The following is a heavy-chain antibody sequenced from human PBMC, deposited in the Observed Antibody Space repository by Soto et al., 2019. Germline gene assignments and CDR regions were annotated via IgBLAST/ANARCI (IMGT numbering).Heavy chain of an antibody. CDR1: GGSIRDYF. J-gene: IGHJ4*02. V-gene: IGHV4-59*01. Sequence: NPSETLSLTCTVSGGSIRDYFWTWIRQPPGKGLEWIGYIYYSGRTNYNPSLKSRVSISVDTSKNHFSLQLRSVTAADTAVYYCARVGGDDFGDSGGFDYWGQGPLVTVSS. D-gene: IGHD4-17*01. CDR3: ARVGGDDFGDSGGFDY. CDR2: IYYSGRT.